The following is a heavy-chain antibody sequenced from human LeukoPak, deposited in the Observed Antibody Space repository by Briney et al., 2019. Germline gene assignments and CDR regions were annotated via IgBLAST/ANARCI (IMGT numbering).Heavy chain of an antibody. CDR1: GGSISSYY. D-gene: IGHD3-10*01. V-gene: IGHV4-59*01. CDR3: ARKWNGEWLDY. J-gene: IGHJ4*02. CDR2: IYYSGST. Sequence: SETLSLTCTVSGGSISSYYWSWIRQPPGKGLEWIGYIYYSGSTNYNPSLKSRVTISVDTSKNQFSLKLSSVTAADTAVYYCARKWNGEWLDYWGQGALVTVSS.